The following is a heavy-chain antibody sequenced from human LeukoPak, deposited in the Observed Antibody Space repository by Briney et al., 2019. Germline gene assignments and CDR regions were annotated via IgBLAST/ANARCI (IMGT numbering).Heavy chain of an antibody. CDR2: IIPIFGTA. V-gene: IGHV1-69*05. CDR1: GGTFSSYA. Sequence: SVKVSCKAFGGTFSSYAISWVRQAPGQGLEWMGGIIPIFGTANYAQKFQGRVTITTDESTSTAYMELSSLRSEDTAVYSCATGRKIFGVVENAFDIWGQGTMVTVSS. J-gene: IGHJ3*02. CDR3: ATGRKIFGVVENAFDI. D-gene: IGHD3-3*01.